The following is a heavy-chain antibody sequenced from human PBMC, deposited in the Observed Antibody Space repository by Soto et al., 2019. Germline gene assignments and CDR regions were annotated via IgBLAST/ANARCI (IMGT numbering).Heavy chain of an antibody. Sequence: ASVKVSCKASGYTFTSYGITWVRQAPGQGLEWMGWISAYNGNTNYARKLQGRVTMTTDTSTSTAYMELRSLRSDDTAVYYCAKVAAAVAAAAAYYYGMDVWGQGTTVTVSS. CDR3: AKVAAAVAAAAAYYYGMDV. J-gene: IGHJ6*02. D-gene: IGHD6-13*01. CDR2: ISAYNGNT. V-gene: IGHV1-18*01. CDR1: GYTFTSYG.